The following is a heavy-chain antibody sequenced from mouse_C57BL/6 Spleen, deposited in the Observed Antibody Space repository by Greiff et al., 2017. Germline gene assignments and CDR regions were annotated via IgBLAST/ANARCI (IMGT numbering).Heavy chain of an antibody. D-gene: IGHD1-1*01. Sequence: VQLQQPGAELVKPGASVKLSCKASGYTFTSYWMHWVKQRPGQGLEWIGMIHPNSGSTNYNEKFKSKSTVTVDKSSSTAYIQLSSLTSEDSAVYYCTTVLRAMDYWGQGTSVTVSS. V-gene: IGHV1-64*01. CDR1: GYTFTSYW. J-gene: IGHJ4*01. CDR2: IHPNSGST. CDR3: TTVLRAMDY.